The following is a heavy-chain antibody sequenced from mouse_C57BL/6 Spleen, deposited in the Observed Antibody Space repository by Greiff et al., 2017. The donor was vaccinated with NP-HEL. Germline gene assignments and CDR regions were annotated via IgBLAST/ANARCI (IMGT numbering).Heavy chain of an antibody. CDR1: GYTFTSYW. CDR3: FYYDYDWFAY. Sequence: QVQLQQPGAELVRPGTSVKLSCKASGYTFTSYWMHWVKQRPGQGLEWIGVIDPSDSYTNYNQKFKGKATLTVDTSSSTAYMQLSSLTSEDSAVYYCFYYDYDWFAYWGQGTLVTVSA. CDR2: IDPSDSYT. J-gene: IGHJ3*01. V-gene: IGHV1-59*01. D-gene: IGHD2-4*01.